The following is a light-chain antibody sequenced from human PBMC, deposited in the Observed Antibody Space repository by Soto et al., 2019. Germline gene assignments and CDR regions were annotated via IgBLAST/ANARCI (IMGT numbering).Light chain of an antibody. CDR1: HDISNN. Sequence: DIQMPQSPSSLSAAVGDRVTITCQASHDISNNLHWYQLKPGKAPKLLVYDASNLETGVPSRFSGTGSGTYFTFTISSLQPDAVATYYCQQYDDLPRTFGQGTKLQSK. CDR3: QQYDDLPRT. CDR2: DAS. V-gene: IGKV1-33*01. J-gene: IGKJ2*01.